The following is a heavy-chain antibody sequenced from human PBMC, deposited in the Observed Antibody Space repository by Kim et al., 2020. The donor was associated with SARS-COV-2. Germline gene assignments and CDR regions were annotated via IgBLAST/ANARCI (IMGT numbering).Heavy chain of an antibody. D-gene: IGHD3-10*01. CDR1: GGTFSSYA. J-gene: IGHJ6*02. CDR2: IIPIFGTA. V-gene: IGHV1-69*13. Sequence: SVKVSCKASGGTFSSYAISWVRQAPGQGLEWMGGIIPIFGTANYAQKFQGRVTITADESTSTAYMELSSLRSEDTAVYYCASDYYYGSGYGMDVWGQGTTVTVSS. CDR3: ASDYYYGSGYGMDV.